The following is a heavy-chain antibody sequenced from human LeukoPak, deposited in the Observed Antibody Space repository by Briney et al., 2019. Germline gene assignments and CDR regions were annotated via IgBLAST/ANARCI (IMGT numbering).Heavy chain of an antibody. V-gene: IGHV1-18*01. CDR3: ARDSYYYGSGSYYKLRY. CDR1: GYTFTSYG. CDR2: ISAYNGNT. D-gene: IGHD3-10*01. J-gene: IGHJ4*02. Sequence: ASVKVSCKASGYTFTSYGISWVRQAPGQGLEWMGWISAYNGNTNYAQKLQGRVTMTTGTSTSTAYMELRSLRSDDTAVYYCARDSYYYGSGSYYKLRYWGQGTLVTVSS.